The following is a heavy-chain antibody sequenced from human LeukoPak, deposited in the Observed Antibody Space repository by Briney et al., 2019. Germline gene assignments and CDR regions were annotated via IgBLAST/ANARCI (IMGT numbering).Heavy chain of an antibody. J-gene: IGHJ4*02. D-gene: IGHD6-13*01. CDR1: GGSISSGSCY. CDR2: IYTSGST. CDR3: AREAASGPFDY. V-gene: IGHV4-61*02. Sequence: SETLSLTCTVSGGSISSGSCYWSWIRQPAGKGLEWIGRIYTSGSTNYNPSLKSRVTISVDTSKNQFSLKLSSVTAADTAVYYCAREAASGPFDYWGQGTLVTVSS.